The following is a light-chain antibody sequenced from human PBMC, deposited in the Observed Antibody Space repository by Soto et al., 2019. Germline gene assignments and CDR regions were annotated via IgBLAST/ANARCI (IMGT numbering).Light chain of an antibody. V-gene: IGKV3-11*01. CDR3: QQRSDWPIT. Sequence: EIVLTQSPATLSLSPGERVTLSCRASQSVSSNLAWYQQKPGQAPRLLMYGASNRATGIPARFSGSGSGTDFTLTISSLQPEDFAVYHCQQRSDWPITLGQGTRLEIK. CDR1: QSVSSN. J-gene: IGKJ5*01. CDR2: GAS.